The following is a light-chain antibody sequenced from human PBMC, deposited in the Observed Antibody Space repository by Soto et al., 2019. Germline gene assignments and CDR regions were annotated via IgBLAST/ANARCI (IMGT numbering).Light chain of an antibody. J-gene: IGLJ1*01. V-gene: IGLV2-23*01. CDR1: SSDVGSYNL. CDR3: CSYAGSSTLYV. Sequence: QSALTQPASVSGSPGQSITISCTGTSSDVGSYNLVSWYQQHPGKAPKLKIYEGSKRPSGVSNRFSRSKSGNTASLTISGLQAEDEADYYCCSYAGSSTLYVFGTGTKVTVL. CDR2: EGS.